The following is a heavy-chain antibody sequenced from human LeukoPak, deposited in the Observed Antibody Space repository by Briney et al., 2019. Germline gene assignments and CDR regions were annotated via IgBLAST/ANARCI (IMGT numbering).Heavy chain of an antibody. CDR2: IYYSGST. V-gene: IGHV4-61*05. D-gene: IGHD3-3*01. CDR1: GGSISSSSYY. J-gene: IGHJ6*03. Sequence: PSETLSLTCTVSGGSISSSSYYWGWIRQPPGKGLEWIGYIYYSGSTNYNPSLKSRVTISVDTSKNQFSLKLSSVTAADTAVYYCARAKTYYDFWSGYRREGGYYYYYMDVWGKGTTVTVSS. CDR3: ARAKTYYDFWSGYRREGGYYYYYMDV.